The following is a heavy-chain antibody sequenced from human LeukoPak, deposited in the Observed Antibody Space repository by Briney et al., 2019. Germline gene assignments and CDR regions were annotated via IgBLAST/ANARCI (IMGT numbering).Heavy chain of an antibody. CDR3: ARFSSSPRYFDL. D-gene: IGHD6-6*01. CDR2: IYSGGST. V-gene: IGHV3-53*01. Sequence: GGSLRLSCAVSGFIVSSNDMSWVRQAPGRGLEWVSVIYSGGSTYYADSVKGRFTISRDTSKNTVYLQMNSLRAEDTAMYYCARFSSSPRYFDLWGRGILVTVSS. CDR1: GFIVSSND. J-gene: IGHJ2*01.